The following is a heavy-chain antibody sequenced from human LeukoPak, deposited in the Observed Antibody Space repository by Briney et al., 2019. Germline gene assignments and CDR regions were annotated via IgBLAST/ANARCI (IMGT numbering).Heavy chain of an antibody. CDR2: IYYSGST. Sequence: GSLRLSCAASGFTFSSYWMSWIRQPPGKGLEWIGYIYYSGSTNYNPSLKSRVTISVDTSKNQFSLKLSSVTAADTAVYYCARGEGWIAANFWGQGTLVTVSS. V-gene: IGHV4-59*01. CDR3: ARGEGWIAANF. D-gene: IGHD6-13*01. J-gene: IGHJ4*02. CDR1: GFTFSSYW.